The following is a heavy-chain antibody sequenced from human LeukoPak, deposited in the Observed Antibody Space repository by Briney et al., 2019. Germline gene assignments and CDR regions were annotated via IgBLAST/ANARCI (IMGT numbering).Heavy chain of an antibody. Sequence: GGSLRLSCAASGFTFSSYGMSWVRQAPGKGLEWVSAIGGRDGSTYYADSVKGRFTISRDNSKNTLYVQMNSLRTEDTAVYYCARSRPYCSGGSCYSDGMDVWGQGTTVTVSS. CDR2: IGGRDGST. CDR3: ARSRPYCSGGSCYSDGMDV. V-gene: IGHV3-23*01. CDR1: GFTFSSYG. J-gene: IGHJ6*02. D-gene: IGHD2-15*01.